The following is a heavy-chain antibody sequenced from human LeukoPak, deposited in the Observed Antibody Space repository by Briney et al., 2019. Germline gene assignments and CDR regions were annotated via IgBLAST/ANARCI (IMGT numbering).Heavy chain of an antibody. CDR3: AKDYSSSAFGDY. CDR2: IRYDGSNK. J-gene: IGHJ4*02. D-gene: IGHD6-6*01. V-gene: IGHV3-30*02. CDR1: GFTFSSYG. Sequence: GSLRLSCAASGFTFSSYGMHWVRQAPGKGLEWVAFIRYDGSNKYYADSVKGRFTISRDNSKNTLYLQMNSLRAEDTAVYYCAKDYSSSAFGDYWGQGTLVTVSS.